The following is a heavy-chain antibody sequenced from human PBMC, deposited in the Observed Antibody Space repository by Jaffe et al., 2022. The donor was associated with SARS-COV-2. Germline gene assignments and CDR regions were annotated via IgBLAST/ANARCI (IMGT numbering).Heavy chain of an antibody. J-gene: IGHJ6*02. CDR2: IWYDGSNK. CDR3: ARDMGSSSGWYTWYYYGMDV. CDR1: GFTFSSYG. V-gene: IGHV3-33*01. Sequence: QVQLVESGGGVVQPGRSLRLSCAASGFTFSSYGMHWVRQAPGKGLEWVAVIWYDGSNKYYADSVKGRFTISRDNSKNTLYLQMNSLRAEDTAVYYCARDMGSSSGWYTWYYYGMDVWGQGTTVTVSS. D-gene: IGHD6-19*01.